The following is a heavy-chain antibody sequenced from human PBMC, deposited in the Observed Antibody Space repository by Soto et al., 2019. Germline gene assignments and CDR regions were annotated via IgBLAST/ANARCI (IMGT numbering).Heavy chain of an antibody. CDR1: GGSVSIGDYL. Sequence: KASETLSLTCTVFGGSVSIGDYLWSWIRQRPGKGLEWIGYIHDSGNTYYNPSLKSRVTISLGTSKNQFSLKVTSMTAADTAVYFCARARGGDSGDYASLFDRWGQGNLVTVSS. D-gene: IGHD4-17*01. V-gene: IGHV4-30-4*01. J-gene: IGHJ5*02. CDR3: ARARGGDSGDYASLFDR. CDR2: IHDSGNT.